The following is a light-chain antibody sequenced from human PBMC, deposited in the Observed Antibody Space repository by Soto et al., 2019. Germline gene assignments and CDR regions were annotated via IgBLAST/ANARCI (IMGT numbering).Light chain of an antibody. J-gene: IGLJ1*01. CDR3: SSYAGSNNWN. CDR2: EVS. CDR1: SSDVGGYNY. V-gene: IGLV2-8*01. Sequence: QSVLTQRPSASGSPGQSVTISCTGTSSDVGGYNYVSWYQQHPGKAPKLMIYEVSKRPSGVPDRFSGSKSGNTASLTVSGLQAEDEADYYCSSYAGSNNWNFGTGTKRTVL.